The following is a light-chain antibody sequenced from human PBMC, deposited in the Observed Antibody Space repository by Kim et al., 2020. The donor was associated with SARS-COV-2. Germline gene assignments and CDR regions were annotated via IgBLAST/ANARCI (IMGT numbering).Light chain of an antibody. CDR3: QSYDTSLGGYV. J-gene: IGLJ1*01. CDR2: DSN. Sequence: QRVTISCTGSSSNIGAGYNEHWYQELPGAAPKLLIYDSNKRPSGVPDRFSGSKSGTSASLAITGLQAEDEADYYCQSYDTSLGGYVFGTGTKVTVL. V-gene: IGLV1-40*01. CDR1: SSNIGAGYN.